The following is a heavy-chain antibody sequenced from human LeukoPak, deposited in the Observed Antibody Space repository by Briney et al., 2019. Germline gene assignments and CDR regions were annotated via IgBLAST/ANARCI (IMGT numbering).Heavy chain of an antibody. J-gene: IGHJ6*04. CDR2: IYHSGST. CDR1: GGSISSYY. D-gene: IGHD6-6*01. CDR3: ARTSSSSPDV. V-gene: IGHV4-38-2*02. Sequence: PSETLSLTCTVSGGSISSYYWGWIRQPPGEGLEWIGSIYHSGSTYYNPSLKSRVTISVDTSKNQFSLKLSSVTAADTAVYYCARTSSSSPDVWGKGTTVTVSS.